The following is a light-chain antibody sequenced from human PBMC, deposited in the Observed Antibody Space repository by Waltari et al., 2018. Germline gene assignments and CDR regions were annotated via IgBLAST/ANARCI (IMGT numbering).Light chain of an antibody. CDR1: NIGSKS. CDR3: LVWHSTIDHQGV. Sequence: SYVVTQSPSVSGAPGETARITSGGDNIGSKSVHWNQQRPGQAPVLVISYDTDPPPGLPGRFSGAKSGNTATLTFSWVEAEDDADYYCLVWHSTIDHQGVFGGGTKLTVL. CDR2: YDT. V-gene: IGLV3-21*04. J-gene: IGLJ2*01.